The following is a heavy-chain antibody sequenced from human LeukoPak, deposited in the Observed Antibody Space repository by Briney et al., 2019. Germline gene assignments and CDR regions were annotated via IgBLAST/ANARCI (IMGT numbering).Heavy chain of an antibody. CDR3: ARRKAATYGMDV. CDR2: TYYRSKWYN. J-gene: IGHJ6*02. Sequence: QTLSLTFAISGDSVSSNSATWNWIRQSPSIGLEWPGRTYYRSKWYNDYAVSMKSRITINPDTSKNQFSLQLNSVTPEDTAVYYCARRKAATYGMDVRGQGTTVTVSS. CDR1: GDSVSSNSAT. D-gene: IGHD6-13*01. V-gene: IGHV6-1*01.